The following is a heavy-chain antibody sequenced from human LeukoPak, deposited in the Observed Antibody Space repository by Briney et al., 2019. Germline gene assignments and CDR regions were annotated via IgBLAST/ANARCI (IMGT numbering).Heavy chain of an antibody. J-gene: IGHJ4*02. V-gene: IGHV3-23*01. CDR3: TQTGGPNAIHPPN. Sequence: GGSLRLSCAASGFSFSSYAMSWVRHAPGEGREWVSSIYAGGNTYYPHSVEGRFHISRDNSENTLYVRMICPRTGDRCVYECTQTGGPNAIHPPNWGQGTLVPVPS. D-gene: IGHD2-8*01. CDR2: IYAGGNT. CDR1: GFSFSSYA.